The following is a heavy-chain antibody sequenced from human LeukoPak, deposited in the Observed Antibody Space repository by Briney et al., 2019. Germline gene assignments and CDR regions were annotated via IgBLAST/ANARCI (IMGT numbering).Heavy chain of an antibody. V-gene: IGHV4-39*01. CDR3: ARSRITIFGVVIIYYYGMDV. CDR1: GGSISSSSYY. D-gene: IGHD3-3*01. CDR2: IYYSGST. Sequence: SETLSLTCTVSGGSISSSSYYWGWIRQPPGKGLEWIGSIYYSGSTYYNPSLKSRVTISVDTSKNQFSLKLSSVTAADTAVYYCARSRITIFGVVIIYYYGMDVWGQGTTVTVSS. J-gene: IGHJ6*02.